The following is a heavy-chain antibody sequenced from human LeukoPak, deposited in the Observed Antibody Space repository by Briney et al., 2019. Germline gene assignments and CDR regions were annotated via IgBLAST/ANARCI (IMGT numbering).Heavy chain of an antibody. V-gene: IGHV3-13*01. CDR3: ARVATIGAFDI. J-gene: IGHJ3*02. Sequence: GGSLRLSCAASGFTFSSYDMHWVRQATGKGLEWVSAIGTAGDTYYPGSVKGRFTISRENAKNSLYLQMNSLRAGDTAVYYCARVATIGAFDIWGQGTMVTVSS. CDR2: IGTAGDT. D-gene: IGHD5-12*01. CDR1: GFTFSSYD.